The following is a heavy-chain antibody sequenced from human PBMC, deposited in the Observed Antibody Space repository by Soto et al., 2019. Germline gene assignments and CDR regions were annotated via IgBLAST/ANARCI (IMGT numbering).Heavy chain of an antibody. V-gene: IGHV3-23*01. CDR2: ISGSGGST. CDR3: AKDRKGSYCSGGTCYSFDY. CDR1: GFTLGTYV. J-gene: IGHJ4*02. D-gene: IGHD2-15*01. Sequence: EVQLLESGGGLVQPGGSLRLSCAASGFTLGTYVMTWVRQAPGKGLECVSAISGSGGSTNYADPVKGLCTISRDNTKKTMYMQMNRLRVEDTAVYYCAKDRKGSYCSGGTCYSFDYWGQGALVTVPS.